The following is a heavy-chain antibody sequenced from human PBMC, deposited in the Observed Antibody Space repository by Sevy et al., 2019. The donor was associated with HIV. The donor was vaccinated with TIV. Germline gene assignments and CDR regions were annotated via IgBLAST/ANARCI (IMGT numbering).Heavy chain of an antibody. J-gene: IGHJ4*02. CDR1: GYTFTGYY. Sequence: ASVKVSCKASGYTFTGYYMHWVRQAPGQGLEWMGWINPNSGGTHYAQKFQGRVTMTRDTSISTAYMELSRLRSDDTAVYYCARGRWSGYYPFDYWGQRTLVTVSS. CDR2: INPNSGGT. CDR3: ARGRWSGYYPFDY. D-gene: IGHD3-3*01. V-gene: IGHV1-2*02.